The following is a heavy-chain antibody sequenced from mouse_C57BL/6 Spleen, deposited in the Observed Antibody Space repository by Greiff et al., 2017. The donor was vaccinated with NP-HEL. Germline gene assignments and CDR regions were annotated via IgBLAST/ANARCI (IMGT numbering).Heavy chain of an antibody. V-gene: IGHV1-69*01. CDR3: AREGATVVPHWYFDV. CDR1: GYTFTRYW. J-gene: IGHJ1*03. CDR2: IDPSASYT. Sequence: QVQLQQPGAELVMPGASVKLSCQASGYTFTRYWMHWVKQRPGQGLEWIGEIDPSASYTNYNQKFKGKSTLTVDKSSSPAYMQLSSQTSEDSAVDYCAREGATVVPHWYFDVWGTGTTVTVSS. D-gene: IGHD1-1*01.